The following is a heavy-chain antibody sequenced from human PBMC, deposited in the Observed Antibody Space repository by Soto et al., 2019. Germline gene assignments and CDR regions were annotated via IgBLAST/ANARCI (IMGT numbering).Heavy chain of an antibody. CDR3: ARDIGCSSTWYFDL. D-gene: IGHD6-13*01. CDR1: GYTFTGYY. J-gene: IGHJ2*01. Sequence: GASVKVSCKASGYTFTGYYMQWVRQAPGQGLEWMGWINPNSGGTKYAQKFQGWVTMTRDTSISTAYMELSRLISDDTAVYYCARDIGCSSTWYFDLWGRGTLVTVSS. V-gene: IGHV1-2*04. CDR2: INPNSGGT.